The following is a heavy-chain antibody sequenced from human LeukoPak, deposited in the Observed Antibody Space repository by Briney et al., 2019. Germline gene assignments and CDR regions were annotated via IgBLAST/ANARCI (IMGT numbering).Heavy chain of an antibody. Sequence: SETLSLTCTFSGGSISSGAYCWRWIREHPGKGLEWIGYINYRRSTYYKPALKSRVSISVDTSKNQISLNLSSVTAADSAVYFCARKLAAGADDSWGQGTLVTVSP. V-gene: IGHV4-31*03. J-gene: IGHJ4*02. D-gene: IGHD6-13*01. CDR1: GGSISSGAYC. CDR2: INYRRST. CDR3: ARKLAAGADDS.